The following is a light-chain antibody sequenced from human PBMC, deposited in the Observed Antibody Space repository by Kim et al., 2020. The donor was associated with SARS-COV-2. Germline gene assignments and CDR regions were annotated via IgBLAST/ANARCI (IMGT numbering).Light chain of an antibody. CDR1: QDISSY. CDR2: AAS. Sequence: DIQMTQSPSSLSASIGDRVTITCRASQDISSYLAWYQQKQGKAPKLLIYAASTLQTGVPSRFTGSGSETDFTLTISSLQSEDVATYYCQKDYRAPRKFGEGTKVDIK. CDR3: QKDYRAPRK. V-gene: IGKV1-27*01. J-gene: IGKJ1*01.